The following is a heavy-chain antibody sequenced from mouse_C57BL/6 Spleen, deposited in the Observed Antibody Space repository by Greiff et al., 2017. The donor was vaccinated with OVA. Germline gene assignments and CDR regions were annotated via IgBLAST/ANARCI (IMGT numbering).Heavy chain of an antibody. CDR3: ARSAFYYYGSSPYYYAMDY. Sequence: VQLQQSGAELVKPGASVKISCKASGYAFSSYWMNWVKQRPGKGLEWIGQIYPGDGDTNYNGKFKGKATLTADKSSSTAYMQLSSLTSEDSAVYFCARSAFYYYGSSPYYYAMDYWGQGTSVTVSS. D-gene: IGHD1-1*01. J-gene: IGHJ4*01. V-gene: IGHV1-80*01. CDR1: GYAFSSYW. CDR2: IYPGDGDT.